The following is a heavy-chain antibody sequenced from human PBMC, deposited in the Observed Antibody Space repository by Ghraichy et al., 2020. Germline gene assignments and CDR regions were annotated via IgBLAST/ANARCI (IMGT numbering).Heavy chain of an antibody. V-gene: IGHV4-34*01. CDR1: GGSFSGYF. CDR2: INQSGST. Sequence: SQTLSLTCAGYGGSFSGYFSGWIRQPPGKWLEWIGQINQSGSTKYNPSLKSRVTISVDMSKNQFSLELTSVTAADTAVYYCARGASKLGYCSGTSCPFDYWGQLSLVAVSS. J-gene: IGHJ4*02. D-gene: IGHD2-2*01. CDR3: ARGASKLGYCSGTSCPFDY.